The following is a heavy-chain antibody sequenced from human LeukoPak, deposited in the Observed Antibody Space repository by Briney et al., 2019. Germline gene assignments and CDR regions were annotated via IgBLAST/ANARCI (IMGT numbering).Heavy chain of an antibody. J-gene: IGHJ5*02. V-gene: IGHV4-39*01. CDR2: IYYSGST. D-gene: IGHD3-22*01. Sequence: SETLSLTCTVSGGSISSSSYYWGWIRQPPGKGLEWIGSIYYSGSTYYNPSLKSRITISVDTSKNQFSLKLSSVTAADTAVYYCAIPDYYDSSGYSSWGQGTLVTVSS. CDR3: AIPDYYDSSGYSS. CDR1: GGSISSSSYY.